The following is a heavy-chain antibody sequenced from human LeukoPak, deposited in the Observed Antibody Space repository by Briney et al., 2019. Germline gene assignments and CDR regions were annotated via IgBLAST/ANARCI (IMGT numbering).Heavy chain of an antibody. D-gene: IGHD3-22*01. J-gene: IGHJ6*03. V-gene: IGHV4-39*01. CDR1: GGSISSSTYF. CDR2: IHYSGST. Sequence: SETLSHTCSVSGGSISSSTYFWGWIRQPPGKGLERIASIHYSGSTYSNPSLKSRVTISVDTSKNQFSLRLSSVTAADTAVYYCARVRNSSGYYGEVYYYYYMDVWGKGTTVTVSS. CDR3: ARVRNSSGYYGEVYYYYYMDV.